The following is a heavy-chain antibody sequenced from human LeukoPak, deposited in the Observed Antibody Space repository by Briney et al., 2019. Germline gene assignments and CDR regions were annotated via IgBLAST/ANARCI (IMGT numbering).Heavy chain of an antibody. CDR2: ISWNSGSI. J-gene: IGHJ4*02. D-gene: IGHD6-6*01. CDR3: AKEGSSSSWILSVYYFDY. V-gene: IGHV3-9*01. CDR1: GFTFDDYA. Sequence: GGSLRLSCAASGFTFDDYAMHWVRQAPGKGLEWVSGISWNSGSIGYADSVKGRFTISRDNAKNSLYLQMSSLRAEDTALYYCAKEGSSSSWILSVYYFDYWGQGTLVTVSS.